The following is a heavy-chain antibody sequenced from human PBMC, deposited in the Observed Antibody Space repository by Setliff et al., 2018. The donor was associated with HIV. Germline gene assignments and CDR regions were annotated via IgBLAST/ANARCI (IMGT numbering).Heavy chain of an antibody. V-gene: IGHV4-61*02. CDR1: GGSISSGGYY. J-gene: IGHJ4*02. D-gene: IGHD6-19*01. CDR2: VYASGST. CDR3: ARALAGGSGWNYFDL. Sequence: SSETLSLTCTVSGGSISSGGYYWSWIRQPAGKGLEWIGRVYASGSTNYNPSLKSRVTISVDTSKNQFSLNLDSVTAADTAVYFCARALAGGSGWNYFDLWGPGTLVTVSS.